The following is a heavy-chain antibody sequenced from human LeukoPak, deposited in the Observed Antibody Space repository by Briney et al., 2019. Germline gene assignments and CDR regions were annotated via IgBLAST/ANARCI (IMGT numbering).Heavy chain of an antibody. CDR3: ARGGMVRGVIITNALIDY. J-gene: IGHJ4*02. Sequence: GASVKVSCKASGYTFTGYYMHWVRQAPGQGLEGMGWINPNSGGTNYAQKFQGRGTMTRDTSISTAYMELSRLRSDDTAVYSCARGGMVRGVIITNALIDYRGQGTLVTVSS. CDR2: INPNSGGT. D-gene: IGHD3-10*01. V-gene: IGHV1-2*02. CDR1: GYTFTGYY.